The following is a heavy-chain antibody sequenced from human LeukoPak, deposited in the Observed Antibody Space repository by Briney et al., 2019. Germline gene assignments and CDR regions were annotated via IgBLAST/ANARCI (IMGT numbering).Heavy chain of an antibody. J-gene: IGHJ6*02. CDR2: IWYDGTNK. D-gene: IGHD6-19*01. CDR1: GFTFSSYG. V-gene: IGHV3-33*01. Sequence: GGSLRLSCAASGFTFSSYGMHWVRQAPGKGLEWVAVIWYDGTNKYYADSVKGRFTISRDSSKNTLYLQMNSLRAEDTAVYYCASTAVAGTNYYYYYGMDVWGQGTTVTVSS. CDR3: ASTAVAGTNYYYYYGMDV.